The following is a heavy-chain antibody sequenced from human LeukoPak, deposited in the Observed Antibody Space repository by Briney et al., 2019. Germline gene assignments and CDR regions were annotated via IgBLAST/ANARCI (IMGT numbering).Heavy chain of an antibody. Sequence: PGGSLRLSCAASGFTFSIYGIHWVRQAPGKGLEWVAVISYDNISKYYADSVKGRFTISRDNSKNTLFLQMNSLRAEDTAVYYCARGLGGEYYDYVWGSFPGYWGQGTLVTVSS. CDR3: ARGLGGEYYDYVWGSFPGY. CDR1: GFTFSIYG. D-gene: IGHD3-16*01. V-gene: IGHV3-30*03. J-gene: IGHJ4*02. CDR2: ISYDNISK.